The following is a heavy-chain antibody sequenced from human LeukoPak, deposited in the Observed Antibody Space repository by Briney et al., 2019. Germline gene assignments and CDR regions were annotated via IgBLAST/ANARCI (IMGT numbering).Heavy chain of an antibody. Sequence: SETLSLTCTVSGGSISSYYWSWIRQPPGKGLEWIGYIYYSGSTNYNPSLKSRVTISVDTSKNQFSLKLSSVTAADTAVYYCARDYYDSCGPYYYYYMDVWGKGTTVTVSS. CDR1: GGSISSYY. D-gene: IGHD3-22*01. CDR2: IYYSGST. J-gene: IGHJ6*03. CDR3: ARDYYDSCGPYYYYYMDV. V-gene: IGHV4-59*01.